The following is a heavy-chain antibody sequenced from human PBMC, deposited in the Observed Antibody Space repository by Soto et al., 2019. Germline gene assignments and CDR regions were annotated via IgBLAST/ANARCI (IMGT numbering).Heavy chain of an antibody. CDR3: ARSWLQGGSSSKDHYYYGMDV. J-gene: IGHJ6*02. V-gene: IGHV4-59*01. CDR2: IYYSGST. CDR1: GGSISSYY. Sequence: SETLSLTCTVSGGSISSYYWSWIRQPPGKGLEWIGYIYYSGSTNYNPSLKSRVTISVDTSKNQFSLKLSSVTAADTAVYDCARSWLQGGSSSKDHYYYGMDVWGQGTTVTVSS. D-gene: IGHD6-6*01.